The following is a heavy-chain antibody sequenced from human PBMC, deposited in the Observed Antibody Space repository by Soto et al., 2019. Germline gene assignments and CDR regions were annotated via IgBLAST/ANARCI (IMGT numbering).Heavy chain of an antibody. J-gene: IGHJ4*02. CDR2: IGVSGDTT. CDR1: GFTFSSYA. Sequence: EVQLLESGGGLVQPGGSLRLSCAASGFTFSSYAMSWVRQAPGKGLEWVSAIGVSGDTTYYADSVTGRFTISRDNSKNTLYLQTGGLRAEETAVYYCAKVRRFGELRSLYWGQGTLVTVSS. V-gene: IGHV3-23*01. D-gene: IGHD3-10*01. CDR3: AKVRRFGELRSLY.